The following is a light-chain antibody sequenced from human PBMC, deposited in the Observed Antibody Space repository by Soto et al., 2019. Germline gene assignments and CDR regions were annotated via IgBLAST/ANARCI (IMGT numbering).Light chain of an antibody. Sequence: DIQITQSPSSLSASVGDRVTITCRASQSISSHLNWYQHKPGRPPRLLIFASYILDGGVPSRFSGSVSDTYFTLTIDSLQPEDVATYYCQHSYITPRYTFGQGTKVEI. CDR2: ASY. CDR1: QSISSH. CDR3: QHSYITPRYT. V-gene: IGKV1-39*01. J-gene: IGKJ2*01.